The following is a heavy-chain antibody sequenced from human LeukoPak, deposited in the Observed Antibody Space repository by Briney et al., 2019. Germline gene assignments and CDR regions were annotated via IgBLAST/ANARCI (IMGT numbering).Heavy chain of an antibody. CDR3: ARGASRGYDFWSGYRVYFDY. J-gene: IGHJ4*02. D-gene: IGHD3-3*01. Sequence: PSQTLSLTCTVSGGSISSGSYYWSWIRQPAGTGLEWIGRIHTSGSTNYNPSLKSRVTISVDTSKNQFSLKLSSVTAADTAVYYCARGASRGYDFWSGYRVYFDYWGQGTLVTVSS. V-gene: IGHV4-61*02. CDR2: IHTSGST. CDR1: GGSISSGSYY.